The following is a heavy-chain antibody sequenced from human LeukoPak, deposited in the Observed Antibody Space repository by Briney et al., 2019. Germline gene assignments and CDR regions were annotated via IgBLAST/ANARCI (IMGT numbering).Heavy chain of an antibody. CDR3: ARVAMVRGVISVLYYFDY. CDR2: IYYSGST. Sequence: SETLSLTCTVSGGSISSYYWSWIRQPPGKGLEWIGYIYYSGSTNYNPSLKSRVTISVDTSKNQFSLKLSSVTAADTAVYYRARVAMVRGVISVLYYFDYWGQGTLVTVSS. V-gene: IGHV4-59*01. CDR1: GGSISSYY. D-gene: IGHD3-10*01. J-gene: IGHJ4*02.